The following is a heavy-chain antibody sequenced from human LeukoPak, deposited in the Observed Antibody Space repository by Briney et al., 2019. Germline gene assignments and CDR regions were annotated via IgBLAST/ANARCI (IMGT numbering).Heavy chain of an antibody. CDR2: IHYSGSS. CDR3: ARLIAVTGTVDYFDS. V-gene: IGHV4-59*08. CDR1: GGSISSYH. J-gene: IGHJ4*02. Sequence: SETLSLTCTVSGGSISSYHWSWVRQPPGKGRGWLGYIHYSGSSKYNPSLKRRVTISADTSSTQFFLKLNSVPAADTAVYYCARLIAVTGTVDYFDSWGQGTLVTVSS. D-gene: IGHD6-19*01.